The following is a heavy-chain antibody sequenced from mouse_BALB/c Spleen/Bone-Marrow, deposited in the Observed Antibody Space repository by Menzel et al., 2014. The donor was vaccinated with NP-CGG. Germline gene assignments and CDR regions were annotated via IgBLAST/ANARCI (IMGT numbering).Heavy chain of an antibody. J-gene: IGHJ4*01. CDR1: GYTFTSYW. Sequence: LQQSGSELVRPGASVKLSCKASGYTFTSYWMHWVRQRPGQGLEWIGNIYPGSGSNNYDEKFKSKATLTVDTSSSTACMQLSSLTSEDSAVYYCTRGDLRYAMDYWGQGTSVTVSS. V-gene: IGHV1S22*01. CDR2: IYPGSGSN. D-gene: IGHD6-1*01. CDR3: TRGDLRYAMDY.